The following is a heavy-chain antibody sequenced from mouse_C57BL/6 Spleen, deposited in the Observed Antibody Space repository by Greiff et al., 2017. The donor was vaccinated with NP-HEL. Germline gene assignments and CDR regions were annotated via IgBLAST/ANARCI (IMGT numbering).Heavy chain of an antibody. CDR1: GYAFSSSW. J-gene: IGHJ2*01. V-gene: IGHV1-82*01. CDR3: ARSLLPYYFDY. D-gene: IGHD2-10*01. CDR2: IYPGDGDT. Sequence: VKLQQSGPELVKPGASVKISCKASGYAFSSSWMNWVKQRPGKGLEWIGRIYPGDGDTNYNGKFKGKATLTADKSSSTAYMQLSSLTSEDSAVYFCARSLLPYYFDYWGQGTTLTVSS.